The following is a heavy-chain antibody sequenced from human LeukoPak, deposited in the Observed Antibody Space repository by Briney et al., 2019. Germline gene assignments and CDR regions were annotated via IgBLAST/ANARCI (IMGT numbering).Heavy chain of an antibody. V-gene: IGHV4-31*03. Sequence: SETLSLTCTVSGGSISSGGYYWSWIRQHPGKGLEWIGYIYYSGSTYYNPSLKSRFTISVDTSKNQFSLKLSSVTAADTAVYYCARDPTFGYSSSWGQGTLVTVSS. CDR1: GGSISSGGYY. CDR2: IYYSGST. CDR3: ARDPTFGYSSS. J-gene: IGHJ4*02. D-gene: IGHD6-13*01.